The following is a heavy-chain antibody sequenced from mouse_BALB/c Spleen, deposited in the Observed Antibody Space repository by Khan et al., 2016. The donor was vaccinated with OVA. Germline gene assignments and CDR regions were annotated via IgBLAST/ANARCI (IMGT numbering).Heavy chain of an antibody. D-gene: IGHD1-1*02. CDR1: GFSLTDYG. V-gene: IGHV2-6-5*01. Sequence: QVQLKESGPGLVAPSQSLSITCTVSGFSLTDYGVSWIRQPPGKGLEWLGVIWGGGSTYYYSALKSRLSFSKDNSKSEVFLKMNSLQTDDTAMYYCAKGIWSYYFALDYWGQGTSVTVSS. CDR3: AKGIWSYYFALDY. CDR2: IWGGGST. J-gene: IGHJ4*01.